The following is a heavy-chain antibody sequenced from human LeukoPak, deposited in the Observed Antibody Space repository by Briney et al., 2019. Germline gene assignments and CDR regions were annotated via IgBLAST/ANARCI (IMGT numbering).Heavy chain of an antibody. CDR1: GFSFSTYA. J-gene: IGHJ6*02. Sequence: GGSLRLSCAASGFSFSTYAMSWVRQAPGKGLEWVSAISGSGGSTYYADSVKGRFTISRDNSKNTLYLQMNSLRAEDTAVYYCAKALHLWDYYYGMDVWGQGTTVTVSS. D-gene: IGHD4-11*01. CDR2: ISGSGGST. V-gene: IGHV3-23*01. CDR3: AKALHLWDYYYGMDV.